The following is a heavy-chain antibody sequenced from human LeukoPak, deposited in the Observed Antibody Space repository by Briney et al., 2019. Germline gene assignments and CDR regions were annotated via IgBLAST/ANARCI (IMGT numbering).Heavy chain of an antibody. V-gene: IGHV1-18*01. Sequence: ASVKVSCKASGYTFTSYGISWVRQAPGQGLEWMGWISAYNGNTNYAQKFQGRVTMTRDTSTSTVYMELSSLRSEDTAVYYCARGGPNYYYYYMDVWGKGTTVTVSS. CDR1: GYTFTSYG. J-gene: IGHJ6*03. CDR3: ARGGPNYYYYYMDV. CDR2: ISAYNGNT. D-gene: IGHD6-25*01.